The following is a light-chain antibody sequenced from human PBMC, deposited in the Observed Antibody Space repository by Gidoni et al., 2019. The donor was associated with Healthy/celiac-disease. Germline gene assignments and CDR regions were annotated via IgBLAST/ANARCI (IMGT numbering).Light chain of an antibody. J-gene: IGLJ2*01. CDR2: QES. CDR3: QAWDSSVVV. Sequence: SYALTQPPSVSVSPGQTASITCSVDKWGDKYACWYQQKPGQSPVLVIYQESKRPSGIPERFSGSNSGNTATLTISGTQAMDEADYYCQAWDSSVVVFGGGTKLTVL. V-gene: IGLV3-1*01. CDR1: KWGDKY.